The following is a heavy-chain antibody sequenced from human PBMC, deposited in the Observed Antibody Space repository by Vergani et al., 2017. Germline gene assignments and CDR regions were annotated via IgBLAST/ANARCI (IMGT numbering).Heavy chain of an antibody. CDR1: GYSFTNYW. D-gene: IGHD3-22*01. J-gene: IGHJ4*02. Sequence: EVQLVQSGAEVKKPGESLKISCQISGYSFTNYWIGWVRHMPGKGLEWMGIIHTADSDTRNSPSFQGQVTISVDKSISTAYLQRSSLRASDSAMYYCARLYGRDSSGSKYFDYWGQGTLVTVSS. CDR3: ARLYGRDSSGSKYFDY. V-gene: IGHV5-51*01. CDR2: IHTADSDT.